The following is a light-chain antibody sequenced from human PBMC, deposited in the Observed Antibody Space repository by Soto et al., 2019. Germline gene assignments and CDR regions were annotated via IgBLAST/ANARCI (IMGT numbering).Light chain of an antibody. CDR3: QQYNNWPFS. CDR2: DAS. CDR1: QSISSW. V-gene: IGKV1-5*01. J-gene: IGKJ5*01. Sequence: DIQMTQSPSTLSASFGDRVTITCRASQSISSWLAWYQHKLGRAPRLLIYDASSLESGVPSRFSGSGYGTEFTLTISSLQPDDFAVYFCQQYNNWPFSFGQGTRLEIK.